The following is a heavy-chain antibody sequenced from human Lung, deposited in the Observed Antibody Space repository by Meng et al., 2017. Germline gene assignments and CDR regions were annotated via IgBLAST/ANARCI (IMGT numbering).Heavy chain of an antibody. V-gene: IGHV4-34*01. CDR1: GGSFSDYY. D-gene: IGHD4-11*01. CDR2: INHSGST. Sequence: QVQLQQWGEGLMKPSETLSLTCVVSGGSFSDYYWSWIRQPPGKGLEWIGEINHSGSTNYNPSLESRATKSVDTSQNNLSLKLSSVTAADSAVYYCARGPTTMAHDFDYWGQGTLVTVSS. J-gene: IGHJ4*02. CDR3: ARGPTTMAHDFDY.